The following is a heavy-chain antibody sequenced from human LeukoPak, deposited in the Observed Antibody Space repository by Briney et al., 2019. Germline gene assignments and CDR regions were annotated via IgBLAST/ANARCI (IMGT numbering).Heavy chain of an antibody. CDR1: GGSFSGYY. D-gene: IGHD5-24*01. Sequence: SETLSLTCAVYGGSFSGYYWSWIRQPPGKGLEWIGEINHSGSTNYNPSLKSRVTISVDTSKNQFSLKLSSVTAADTAVYYCARGLGRWLQLRRGFDYWGQGTLVTVSS. V-gene: IGHV4-34*01. J-gene: IGHJ4*02. CDR2: INHSGST. CDR3: ARGLGRWLQLRRGFDY.